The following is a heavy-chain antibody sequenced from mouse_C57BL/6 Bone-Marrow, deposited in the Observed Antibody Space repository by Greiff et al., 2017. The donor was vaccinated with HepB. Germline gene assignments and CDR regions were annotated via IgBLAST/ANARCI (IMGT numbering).Heavy chain of an antibody. Sequence: EVKLMESGPGLVKPSQSLSLTCSVTGYSITSGYYWNWIRQFPGNKLEWMGYIRYDGSNNYNPSLKNRISITRDTSKNQFFLKLNSLTTEDTATYYGARGILRSMDYWGQGTSVTVSS. J-gene: IGHJ4*01. V-gene: IGHV3-6*01. D-gene: IGHD1-1*01. CDR3: ARGILRSMDY. CDR2: IRYDGSN. CDR1: GYSITSGYY.